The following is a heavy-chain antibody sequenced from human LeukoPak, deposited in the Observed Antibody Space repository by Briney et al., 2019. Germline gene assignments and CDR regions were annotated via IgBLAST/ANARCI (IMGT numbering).Heavy chain of an antibody. CDR3: ARRGSDIGDIDY. V-gene: IGHV3-30*02. Sequence: GGSLRLSCAASGFAFSVYGIHWVRQDPGKGLEWVAFVRGDGTNEYYADSVRGRFTVSRDNYKNMVYLQMNSLRADDTAVYYCARRGSDIGDIDYWGQGTLVTVSS. CDR1: GFAFSVYG. J-gene: IGHJ4*02. CDR2: VRGDGTNE. D-gene: IGHD3-16*01.